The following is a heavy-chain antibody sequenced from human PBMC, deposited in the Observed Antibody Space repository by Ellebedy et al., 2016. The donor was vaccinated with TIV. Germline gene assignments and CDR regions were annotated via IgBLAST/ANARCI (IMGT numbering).Heavy chain of an antibody. J-gene: IGHJ4*02. D-gene: IGHD3-10*01. V-gene: IGHV3-7*03. CDR1: GFTFSSYW. CDR3: ARDPTPHYYGSGSYYDY. Sequence: GESLKISCAASGFTFSSYWMSWVRQAPGKGLEWVANIKQDGSEKYYVDSVKGRFTISRDNAKNSLYLQMNSLRAEDTAVYYCARDPTPHYYGSGSYYDYWGQGTLVTVSS. CDR2: IKQDGSEK.